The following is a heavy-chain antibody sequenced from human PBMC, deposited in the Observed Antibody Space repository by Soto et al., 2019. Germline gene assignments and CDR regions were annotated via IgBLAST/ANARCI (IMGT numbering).Heavy chain of an antibody. Sequence: GGPRRVACAGSDLCVSHSSMTWVRQAPGKGLEWISVLYGGDHTYYIDSVKGRFAVSRDYSKNTLYLQMNSLRAEDTAVYYCAKGGAQLLHYNWFDPWGQGT. CDR3: AKGGAQLLHYNWFDP. J-gene: IGHJ5*02. D-gene: IGHD2-2*01. CDR2: LYGGDHT. CDR1: DLCVSHSS. V-gene: IGHV3-53*01.